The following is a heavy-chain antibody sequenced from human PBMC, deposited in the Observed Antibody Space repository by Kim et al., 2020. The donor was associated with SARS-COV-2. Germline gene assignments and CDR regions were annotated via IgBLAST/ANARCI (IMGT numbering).Heavy chain of an antibody. J-gene: IGHJ4*02. V-gene: IGHV3-21*01. D-gene: IGHD2-15*01. CDR3: ARRIAAVAGLDE. Sequence: ISYADSMTGRFTRDRNNAKNSLCLQMDSLRAEGTAVYYCARRIAAVAGLDEWGQGSLVTVSS. CDR2: I.